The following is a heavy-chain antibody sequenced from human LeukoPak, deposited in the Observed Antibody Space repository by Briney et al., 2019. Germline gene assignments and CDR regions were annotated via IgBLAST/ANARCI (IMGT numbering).Heavy chain of an antibody. Sequence: PGGSLRLSCAASGFTFSSYSMNWVRQAPGKGLEWVSSISSSSSYIYYADSVKGRFTISRDNAKNSLYLQMNSLRAEDTAVYYCARDRGGSYGWAFDIWGQGTMVTVSS. D-gene: IGHD1-26*01. V-gene: IGHV3-21*01. CDR3: ARDRGGSYGWAFDI. CDR2: ISSSSSYI. CDR1: GFTFSSYS. J-gene: IGHJ3*02.